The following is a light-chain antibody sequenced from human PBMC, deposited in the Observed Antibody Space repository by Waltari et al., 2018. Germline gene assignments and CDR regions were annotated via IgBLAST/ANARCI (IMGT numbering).Light chain of an antibody. V-gene: IGLV4-69*01. CDR3: QTGGHGPWV. J-gene: IGLJ3*02. CDR1: SGHSSNV. CDR2: VNSDGSH. Sequence: QLVLPQSPSASASLQASVKLTCTLSSGHSSNVIAWHQEQRAKGPRYLRKVNSDGSHCKGDKTTDRFAGSSSRAEHYLTFSRLQSEDEADYYCQTGGHGPWVFGGGTKLTVL.